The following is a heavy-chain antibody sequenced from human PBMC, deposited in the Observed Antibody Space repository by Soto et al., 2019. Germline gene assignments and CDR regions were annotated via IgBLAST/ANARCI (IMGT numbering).Heavy chain of an antibody. V-gene: IGHV1-69*06. D-gene: IGHD2-2*02. CDR1: GGTFSSYA. CDR3: ARSRIVVVPAAIVY. Sequence: SVKVSCKASGGTFSSYAISWVRQAPGQGLEWMGGIIPIFGTANYAQKFQGRVTITADKSTSTAYMELSSVTAADTAVYYCARSRIVVVPAAIVYWGQGTLVTVSS. CDR2: IIPIFGTA. J-gene: IGHJ4*02.